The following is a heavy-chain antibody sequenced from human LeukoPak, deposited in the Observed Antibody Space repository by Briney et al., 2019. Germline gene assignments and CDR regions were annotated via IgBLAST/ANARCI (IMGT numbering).Heavy chain of an antibody. V-gene: IGHV1-8*01. D-gene: IGHD1-26*01. CDR1: GYTFTSYD. CDR2: MNPNSGNT. CDR3: ASAVIVGATLDY. J-gene: IGHJ4*02. Sequence: GASVKVSCKASGYTFTSYDINWVRQATGQGLEWMGWMNPNSGNTGYAQKFQGRVTMTRNTSISTAYMELSSLRSEDTAVYYCASAVIVGATLDYWGQGTLVTVSS.